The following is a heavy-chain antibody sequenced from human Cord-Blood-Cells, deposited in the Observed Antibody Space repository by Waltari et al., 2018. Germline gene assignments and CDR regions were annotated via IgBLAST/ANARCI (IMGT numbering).Heavy chain of an antibody. CDR2: INHSGST. CDR1: CGSFSGYY. J-gene: IGHJ6*02. V-gene: IGHV4-34*01. Sequence: QVQLQQWGAGLLKPSETLSLTCAVYCGSFSGYYWSWIRQPPGKGLEWIGEINHSGSTNYNPSLKSRVTISVDTSKNQFSLKLSSVTAADTAVYYCARDGLRYNYYYYYGMDVWGQGTTVTVSS. D-gene: IGHD3-9*01. CDR3: ARDGLRYNYYYYYGMDV.